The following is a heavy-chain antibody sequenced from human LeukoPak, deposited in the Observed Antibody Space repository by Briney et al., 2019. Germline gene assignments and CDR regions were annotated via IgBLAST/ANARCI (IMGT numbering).Heavy chain of an antibody. CDR2: IRYDGSNK. D-gene: IGHD2/OR15-2a*01. CDR1: GFTFSSYS. V-gene: IGHV3-30*02. CDR3: ARVSPVG. Sequence: HSGGSLRLSCAASGFTFSSYSMNWVRQGPGQGLEGVAFIRYDGSNKYYADSVKGRFTISRGNSKNTLYLQMNSLRAEDTAVYYCARVSPVGWGQGTLVTVSS. J-gene: IGHJ4*02.